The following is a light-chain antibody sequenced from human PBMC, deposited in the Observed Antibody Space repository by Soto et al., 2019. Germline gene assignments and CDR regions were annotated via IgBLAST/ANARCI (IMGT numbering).Light chain of an antibody. CDR1: QSVSSSY. Sequence: IVVNQSPCALSLSPGERATLSCRASQSVSSSYLAWYQQKPGQAPRLLIYGASSRATGIPDRFSGSGSGTDFTLTISRLEPEDFAVYYCQQYGSSRTWTFGQGTKVDIK. J-gene: IGKJ1*01. CDR3: QQYGSSRTWT. CDR2: GAS. V-gene: IGKV3-20*01.